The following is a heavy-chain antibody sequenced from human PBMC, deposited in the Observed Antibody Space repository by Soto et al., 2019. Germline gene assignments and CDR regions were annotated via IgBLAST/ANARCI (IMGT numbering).Heavy chain of an antibody. CDR3: ARETGYDILTGFYYYYCMDV. CDR2: INPNSGGT. D-gene: IGHD3-9*01. Sequence: QVQLVQSGAEVKKPGASVKVSCKPSGYTFTGYYMHCVRQAPGQGLEWMLWINPNSGGTNYAQKFQGWVTMTRDTCISTAYRELRRRRSDDTAVYYFARETGYDILTGFYYYYCMDVWFHGTTVTVS. V-gene: IGHV1-2*04. J-gene: IGHJ6*02. CDR1: GYTFTGYY.